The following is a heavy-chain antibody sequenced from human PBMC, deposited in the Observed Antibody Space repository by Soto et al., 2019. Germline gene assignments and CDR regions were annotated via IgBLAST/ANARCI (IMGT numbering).Heavy chain of an antibody. Sequence: EVQLLESGGGLVQPGGSLRLSCAASGFTFSSYAMSRVRQAPGKGLEWVSDISGSGGSTYYADSVKGRFIISRDNSKNTLYLQMNSLRAEDKAVYYCATELTMIPHGWFDPWGQGTMVTVSS. CDR3: ATELTMIPHGWFDP. V-gene: IGHV3-23*01. D-gene: IGHD3-22*01. CDR1: GFTFSSYA. CDR2: ISGSGGST. J-gene: IGHJ5*02.